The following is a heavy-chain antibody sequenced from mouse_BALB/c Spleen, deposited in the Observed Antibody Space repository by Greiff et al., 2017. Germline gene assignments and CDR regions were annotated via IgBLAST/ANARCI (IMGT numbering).Heavy chain of an antibody. CDR3: ARKYGNLYYYAMDY. J-gene: IGHJ4*01. V-gene: IGHV1-7*01. CDR1: GYTFTSYW. CDR2: INPSTGYT. Sequence: QVQLKQSGAELAKPGASVKMSCKASGYTFTSYWMHWVKQRPGQGLEWIGYINPSTGYTEYNQKFKDKATLTADKSSSTAYMQLSSLTSEDSAVYYCARKYGNLYYYAMDYWGQGTSVTVSS. D-gene: IGHD2-10*02.